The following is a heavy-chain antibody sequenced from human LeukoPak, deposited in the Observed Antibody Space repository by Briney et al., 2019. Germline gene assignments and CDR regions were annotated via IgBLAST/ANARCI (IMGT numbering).Heavy chain of an antibody. CDR2: INPSGGGT. Sequence: ASVKVSCKASGSTITSYYMHWLRQAPGQGLEWMGIINPSGGGTNYAQKFQGRVTMTRDTSTSTVYMELSSLRSEDTAVYYCARDQVTYGSGSPFYWSQGTLVTVSS. J-gene: IGHJ4*02. D-gene: IGHD3-10*01. CDR1: GSTITSYY. V-gene: IGHV1-46*01. CDR3: ARDQVTYGSGSPFY.